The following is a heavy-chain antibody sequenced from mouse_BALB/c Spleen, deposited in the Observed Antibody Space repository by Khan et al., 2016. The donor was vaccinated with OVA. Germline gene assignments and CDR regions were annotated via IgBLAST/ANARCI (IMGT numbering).Heavy chain of an antibody. J-gene: IGHJ2*01. CDR3: ARSYFYGYYFDQ. CDR2: ISGDSSTI. Sequence: EVELVESGGGLVQPGGSRKLSCVASGFTFSSFGMHWVRQAPEKGLEWVAYISGDSSTIYYTDTVKGRFTIFRDNPKNTLILQMTSLRSEDMAMYYCARSYFYGYYFDQWGQGTTLTVSS. CDR1: GFTFSSFG. V-gene: IGHV5-17*02. D-gene: IGHD1-1*01.